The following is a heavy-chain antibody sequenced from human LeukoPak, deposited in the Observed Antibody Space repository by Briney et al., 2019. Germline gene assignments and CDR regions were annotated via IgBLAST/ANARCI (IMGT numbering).Heavy chain of an antibody. J-gene: IGHJ4*02. CDR3: VRDHYWAFDY. CDR2: IRGSGDNI. CDR1: GFTFSSYS. Sequence: GGSLRLSCAASGFTFSSYSMNWVRQAPGMGLEWVSYIRGSGDNIYYADSVKGRFTISRDNAKNSLSLEMNSLRAEDTAVYYCVRDHYWAFDYWGQGALVTVSS. D-gene: IGHD2-8*02. V-gene: IGHV3-21*05.